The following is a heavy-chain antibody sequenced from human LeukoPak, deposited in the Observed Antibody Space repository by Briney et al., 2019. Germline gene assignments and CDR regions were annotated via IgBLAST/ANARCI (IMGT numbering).Heavy chain of an antibody. CDR3: ARDWSVDIAAAATDWFDP. Sequence: PGGSLRLSCAASGFTFSSYSMNWVRQAPGKGLEWVSSISSSSSYIYYADSVKGRFTISRDNAKNSLYLQMNSLRAEDTAVYYCARDWSVDIAAAATDWFDPWGQGTLATVSS. D-gene: IGHD6-13*01. J-gene: IGHJ5*02. CDR2: ISSSSSYI. V-gene: IGHV3-21*01. CDR1: GFTFSSYS.